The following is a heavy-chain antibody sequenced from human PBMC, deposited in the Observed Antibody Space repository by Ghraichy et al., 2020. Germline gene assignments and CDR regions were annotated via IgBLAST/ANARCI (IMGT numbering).Heavy chain of an antibody. CDR3: ARRLRISVPGIKPGDAFDI. CDR1: GGSISGYY. Sequence: SETLSLTCTVSGGSISGYYWSWLRQPPGKGLEWIGYIYTTGSTKYNPSLTSRVTISLDTSKNQFSLRLTSVMAADTAVYYCARRLRISVPGIKPGDAFDIWGQGTMVTVSS. J-gene: IGHJ3*02. V-gene: IGHV4-4*09. CDR2: IYTTGST. D-gene: IGHD2-2*01.